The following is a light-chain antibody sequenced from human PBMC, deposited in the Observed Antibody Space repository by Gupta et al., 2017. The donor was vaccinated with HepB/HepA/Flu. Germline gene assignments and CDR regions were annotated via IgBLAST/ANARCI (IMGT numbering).Light chain of an antibody. CDR1: SSSVSTRY. Sequence: TVLTPAPSFSVSPGGTVTLTCGLSSSSVSTRYPSWYQQTPGQTPRMLIYKTNTRSSWVPDSFSGSINGNKAALTITGALEDEEYAYYCRRYWGSGIWVFGGGTKLTVL. CDR2: KTN. J-gene: IGLJ2*01. CDR3: RRYWGSGIWV. V-gene: IGLV8-61*01.